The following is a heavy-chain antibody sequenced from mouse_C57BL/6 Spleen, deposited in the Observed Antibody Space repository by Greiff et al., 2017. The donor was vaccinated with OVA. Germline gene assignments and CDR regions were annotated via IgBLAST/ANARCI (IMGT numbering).Heavy chain of an antibody. V-gene: IGHV1-80*01. D-gene: IGHD4-1*02. Sequence: VKLQESGAELVKPGASVKISCKASGYAFSSYWMNWVKQRPGKGLEWIGQIYPGDGDTNYNGKFKGKATLTADKSSSTASMQLSSLTSEDSAVDFCARVDSNWDGSYFDYWGQGTTLTVSS. CDR2: IYPGDGDT. CDR1: GYAFSSYW. CDR3: ARVDSNWDGSYFDY. J-gene: IGHJ2*01.